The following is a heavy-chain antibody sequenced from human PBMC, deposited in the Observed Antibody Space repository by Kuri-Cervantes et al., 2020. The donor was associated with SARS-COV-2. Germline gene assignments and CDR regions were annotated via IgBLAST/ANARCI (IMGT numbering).Heavy chain of an antibody. V-gene: IGHV3-23*01. CDR2: ISGSGGST. CDR3: AKVVRGPYNYYYHYYMDV. CDR1: GFTFSSYA. J-gene: IGHJ6*03. Sequence: GESLKISCAASGFTFSSYAMSWVRQAPGKGLEWVSAISGSGGSTYYADSVKGRFTISRDNSKNTLYLQMNSLRAEDTAVYYCAKVVRGPYNYYYHYYMDVWGKGTTVTVSS. D-gene: IGHD3-10*01.